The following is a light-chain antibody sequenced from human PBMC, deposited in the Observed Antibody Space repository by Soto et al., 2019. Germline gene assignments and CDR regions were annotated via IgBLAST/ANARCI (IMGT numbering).Light chain of an antibody. J-gene: IGKJ1*01. CDR1: ETVATN. Sequence: EVVMTQSPATLSASPGERATLSCWASETVATNLAWYQQKPGQASRLLISGASTRAAGISDRFRGSGLGTEVTLTISSLRSEDSVIYYCQQYFEWPPMTFGQGTKVEI. V-gene: IGKV3-15*01. CDR2: GAS. CDR3: QQYFEWPPMT.